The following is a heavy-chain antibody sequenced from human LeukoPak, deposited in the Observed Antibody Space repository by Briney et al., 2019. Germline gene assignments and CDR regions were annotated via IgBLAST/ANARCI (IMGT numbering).Heavy chain of an antibody. V-gene: IGHV3-23*01. CDR3: AKDLQQFDY. J-gene: IGHJ4*02. CDR2: ISGSGGST. CDR1: GFTVSRNY. Sequence: GGSLRLSCAASGFTVSRNYMNWVRQAPGKGLEWVSAISGSGGSTYYADSVKGRFTISRDNSRNTLYLQMNSLRAEDTAVYYCAKDLQQFDYWGQGTLVTVSS. D-gene: IGHD6-13*01.